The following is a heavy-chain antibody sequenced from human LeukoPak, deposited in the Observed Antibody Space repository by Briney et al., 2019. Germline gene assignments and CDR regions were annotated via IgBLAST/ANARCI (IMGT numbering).Heavy chain of an antibody. CDR3: ARAETPRNSYGYLDY. V-gene: IGHV4-31*03. CDR2: IYYSGST. Sequence: PSQTLSLTCTVSGGSISSDDYYWSWIRQHPGKGLEWIGYIYYSGSTYYNPSLKSRVTISIDTSKNQFSLKLSSVTAADTAVYYCARAETPRNSYGYLDYRGQGTLVTVSS. J-gene: IGHJ4*02. CDR1: GGSISSDDYY. D-gene: IGHD5-18*01.